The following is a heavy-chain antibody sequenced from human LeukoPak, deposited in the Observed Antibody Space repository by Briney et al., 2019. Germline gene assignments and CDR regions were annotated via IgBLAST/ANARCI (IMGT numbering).Heavy chain of an antibody. CDR1: GFTFDDYA. Sequence: PGGSLRLSCAASGFTFDDYAMHWVRQAPGKGLEWVSGISWNSGSIGYADSVKGRFTISRDNAKNSLYLQMNSLRAEDTALYYCAKVASSWYAPGWYFDLWGRGTLVTVSS. D-gene: IGHD6-13*01. CDR2: ISWNSGSI. CDR3: AKVASSWYAPGWYFDL. V-gene: IGHV3-9*01. J-gene: IGHJ2*01.